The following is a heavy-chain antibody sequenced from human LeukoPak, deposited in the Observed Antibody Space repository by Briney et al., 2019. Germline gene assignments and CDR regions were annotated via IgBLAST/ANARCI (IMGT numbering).Heavy chain of an antibody. V-gene: IGHV3-43D*03. Sequence: PGGSLRLSCAASGFTFDDYAMHWVRQAPGKGLEWVSLISWDGGSTYYADSVKGRFTISRDNAKNSLYLQMNSLRAEDTAVYYCARLRSSSWFYYYYYMDVWGKGTTVTVSS. CDR2: ISWDGGST. CDR3: ARLRSSSWFYYYYYMDV. J-gene: IGHJ6*03. D-gene: IGHD6-13*01. CDR1: GFTFDDYA.